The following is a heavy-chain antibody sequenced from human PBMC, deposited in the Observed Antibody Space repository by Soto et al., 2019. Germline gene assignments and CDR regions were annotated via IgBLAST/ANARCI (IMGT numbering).Heavy chain of an antibody. CDR2: IYNSVST. CDR1: GDSICNSY. V-gene: IGHV4-59*01. J-gene: IGHJ4*02. Sequence: SETLSLTCTVSGDSICNSYWSWIRQPPGKDLEWIAFIYNSVSTNYNPSLKSRVTISVDTSKNQFSLKLNSVTAADTAVYFCARGPPFDYWGQGTLVTVSS. CDR3: ARGPPFDY.